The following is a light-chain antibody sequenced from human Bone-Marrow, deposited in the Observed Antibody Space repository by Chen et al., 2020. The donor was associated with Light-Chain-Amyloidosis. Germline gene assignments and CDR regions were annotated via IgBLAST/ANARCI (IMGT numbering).Light chain of an antibody. CDR1: TGDIAGYNY. J-gene: IGLJ1*01. CDR3: NSYSNSNSPYV. CDR2: EVS. V-gene: IGLV2-14*01. Sequence: QSALAQPATVSGFPGQSITISCTGTTGDIAGYNYVSWYQHHPGRAPKLILYEVSIRPSGVSNRFSGSKSGNTASLTISGLQADDEADYYCNSYSNSNSPYVFGTGTTVTVL.